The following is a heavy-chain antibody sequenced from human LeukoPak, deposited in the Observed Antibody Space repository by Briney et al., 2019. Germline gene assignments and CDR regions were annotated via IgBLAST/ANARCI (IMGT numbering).Heavy chain of an antibody. Sequence: GRSLRLSCAASGFTFSSYAMHWVRQAPGKGLEWVAVISYDGSNKYYADSVKGRFTISRDNSKNTLYLQMNSLRAEDTAVYYCAREDYDFWSGYSKEENWFDPWGQGTLVAVSS. CDR1: GFTFSSYA. J-gene: IGHJ5*02. CDR2: ISYDGSNK. CDR3: AREDYDFWSGYSKEENWFDP. D-gene: IGHD3-3*01. V-gene: IGHV3-30-3*01.